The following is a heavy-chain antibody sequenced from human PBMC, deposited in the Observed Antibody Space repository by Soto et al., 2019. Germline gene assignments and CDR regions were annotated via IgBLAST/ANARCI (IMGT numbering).Heavy chain of an antibody. CDR3: AKKTKQYSRSWGVFDY. CDR2: ISGSGGST. V-gene: IGHV3-23*01. Sequence: EVQLLESGGGLVQPGGSLRLSCAASGFTFSSYAMSWVRQAPGKGLEWVSAISGSGGSTYYADSVKGRFTISRDNSKSTQYLQMNTLRDEDTSVYYCAKKTKQYSRSWGVFDYWGQGSLVTVSS. CDR1: GFTFSSYA. D-gene: IGHD6-13*01. J-gene: IGHJ4*02.